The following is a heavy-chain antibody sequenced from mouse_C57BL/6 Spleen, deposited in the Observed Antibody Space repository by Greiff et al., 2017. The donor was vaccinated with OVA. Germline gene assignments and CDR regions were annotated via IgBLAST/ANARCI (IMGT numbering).Heavy chain of an antibody. CDR3: ARRTVVANFDV. Sequence: QVQLQQPGAELVMPGASVKLSCKASGYTFTSYWMHWVKQRPGQGLEWIGEIDPSDSYTNYNQKFKGKSTLTVDKSSSTAYMQLSSLTSEDSAVYYCARRTVVANFDVWGTGTTVTVSS. J-gene: IGHJ1*03. D-gene: IGHD1-1*01. V-gene: IGHV1-69*01. CDR2: IDPSDSYT. CDR1: GYTFTSYW.